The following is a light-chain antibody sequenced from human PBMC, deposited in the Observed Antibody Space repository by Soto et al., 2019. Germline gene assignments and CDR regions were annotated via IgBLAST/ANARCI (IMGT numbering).Light chain of an antibody. CDR2: GAS. Sequence: EIVMTQSPATLSVSPGGRATLSCRASQSISGTLAWYQQKPGQAPRLLIHGASTRAPGFPARFSGSGSGTEFTLTISSLQSEDFAFYYCQQYKYWPPITFGQGTRLEIK. V-gene: IGKV3-15*01. CDR3: QQYKYWPPIT. CDR1: QSISGT. J-gene: IGKJ5*01.